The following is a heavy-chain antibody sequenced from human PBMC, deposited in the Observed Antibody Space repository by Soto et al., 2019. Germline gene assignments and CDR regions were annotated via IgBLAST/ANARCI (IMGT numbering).Heavy chain of an antibody. Sequence: QITLNESGPTQVKPRQTLTLTCTISGFSLTTSGVGVGWIRQSPGKAPEWLALIYWDDDKRYSPSLKSRLTITKDSSKNPVVLTMADLDPADTATYYCAHRVLRTVFGLVTTTAIYFDFWGQGTPVAVSS. V-gene: IGHV2-5*02. CDR3: AHRVLRTVFGLVTTTAIYFDF. J-gene: IGHJ4*02. D-gene: IGHD3-3*01. CDR2: IYWDDDK. CDR1: GFSLTTSGVG.